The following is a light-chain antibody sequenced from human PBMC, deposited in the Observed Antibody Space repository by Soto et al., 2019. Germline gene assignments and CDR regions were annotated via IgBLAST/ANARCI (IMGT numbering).Light chain of an antibody. Sequence: QSVLTQPPSVSAAPGQTVTISCSGSNSNIGNNYVSWYQQLPGTAPKLLIYDNDVRPSGIPDRFSASKSGTSATLDITGLQTGDEADYYCGTWDTSLSAVFGGGTKLTVL. CDR1: NSNIGNNY. CDR3: GTWDTSLSAV. CDR2: DND. J-gene: IGLJ2*01. V-gene: IGLV1-51*01.